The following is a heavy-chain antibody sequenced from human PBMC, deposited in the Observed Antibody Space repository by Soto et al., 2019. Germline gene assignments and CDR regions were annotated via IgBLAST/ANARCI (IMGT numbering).Heavy chain of an antibody. CDR1: GGSISSYY. D-gene: IGHD3-10*01. Sequence: SETLSLTCTVSGGSISSYYWSWIRQPPGKGLEWIGYIYYSGSTNYNPSLKSRVTISVDTSKNQFSLKLSSVTAADTAVYYCAREAPGGYYGMDVSGQGTTVTVSS. CDR3: AREAPGGYYGMDV. CDR2: IYYSGST. V-gene: IGHV4-59*01. J-gene: IGHJ6*02.